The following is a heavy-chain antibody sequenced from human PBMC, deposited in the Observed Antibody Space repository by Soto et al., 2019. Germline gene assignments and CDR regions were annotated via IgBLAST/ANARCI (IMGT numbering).Heavy chain of an antibody. CDR1: GGSMSSYY. D-gene: IGHD6-13*01. CDR3: ARVRGTAGKRYFDY. V-gene: IGHV4-59*01. J-gene: IGHJ4*02. Sequence: SETLSLTCTVSGGSMSSYYWSWIRQPPGKALEWIGYIYYSGSTTYNPSLKSRVSMSADSAKNQFSLGLNSVTAADTAVYYCARVRGTAGKRYFDYWGQGTLVTVS. CDR2: IYYSGST.